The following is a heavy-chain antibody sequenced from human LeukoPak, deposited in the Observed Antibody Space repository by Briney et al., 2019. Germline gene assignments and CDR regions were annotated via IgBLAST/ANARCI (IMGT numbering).Heavy chain of an antibody. CDR1: GGTFSSYA. Sequence: SVKVSCKASGGTFSSYAISWVRQAPGQGLEWMGGIIPIFGTANYAQKFQGRVTITADESTSTAYMELSSLRSEDTAVYYCACFEARSGSYFTAFDIWGQGTMVTVSS. CDR3: ACFEARSGSYFTAFDI. J-gene: IGHJ3*02. V-gene: IGHV1-69*13. CDR2: IIPIFGTA. D-gene: IGHD1-26*01.